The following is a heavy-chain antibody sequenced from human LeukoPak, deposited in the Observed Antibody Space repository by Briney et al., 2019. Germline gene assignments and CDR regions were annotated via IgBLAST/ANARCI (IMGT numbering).Heavy chain of an antibody. CDR2: IYYSGST. D-gene: IGHD6-19*01. CDR3: ARRAPLYSSGWEYYFDY. CDR1: GGSISSYY. V-gene: IGHV4-59*08. J-gene: IGHJ4*02. Sequence: SETLSLTCTVSGGSISSYYWSWIRQPPGKGLEWTGYIYYSGSTNYNPSLKSRVTISVDTSKYQFSLKLSSVTAADTAVYYCARRAPLYSSGWEYYFDYWGQGTLVTVSS.